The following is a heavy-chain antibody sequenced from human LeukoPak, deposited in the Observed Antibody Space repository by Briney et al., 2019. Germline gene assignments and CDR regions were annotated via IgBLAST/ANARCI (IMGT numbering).Heavy chain of an antibody. D-gene: IGHD2-2*01. Sequence: ASVKVSCKASGYTFTSYDIIWVRQATGQGLEWMGWMNPNSGNTGYAQKFQGRVTITRNTSISTAYMELSSLRSEATAVYYCARTLGCSSPSCKGWFDPWGQGTVVTVSS. CDR1: GYTFTSYD. CDR3: ARTLGCSSPSCKGWFDP. J-gene: IGHJ5*02. V-gene: IGHV1-8*03. CDR2: MNPNSGNT.